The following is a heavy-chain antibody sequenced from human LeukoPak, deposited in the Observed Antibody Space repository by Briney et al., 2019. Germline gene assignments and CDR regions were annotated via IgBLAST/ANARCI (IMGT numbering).Heavy chain of an antibody. D-gene: IGHD3-22*01. V-gene: IGHV1-69*05. J-gene: IGHJ2*01. CDR3: AREISADSSGYYYDYWYFDL. CDR1: GGTFSSYA. Sequence: SVKVSCKASGGTFSSYAISWVRQAPGQGPEWMGRIIPIFGTANYAQKFQGRVTITTDESTSTAYMELSSLRSEDTAVYYCAREISADSSGYYYDYWYFDLWGRGTLVTVSS. CDR2: IIPIFGTA.